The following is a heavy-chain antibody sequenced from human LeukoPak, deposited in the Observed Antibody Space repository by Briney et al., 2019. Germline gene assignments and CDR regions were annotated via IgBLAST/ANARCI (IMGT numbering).Heavy chain of an antibody. Sequence: TGGSLRLSCAASVFTFSSYAMSWVRQAPGKGLEWVSAISGSGGSTYYADSVKGRFTISRDNSKNTLYLQMNSLRAEDTAVYYCAKGGNYGSGNYYFDYWGQGTLVTVSS. CDR1: VFTFSSYA. J-gene: IGHJ4*02. D-gene: IGHD3-10*01. CDR2: ISGSGGST. CDR3: AKGGNYGSGNYYFDY. V-gene: IGHV3-23*01.